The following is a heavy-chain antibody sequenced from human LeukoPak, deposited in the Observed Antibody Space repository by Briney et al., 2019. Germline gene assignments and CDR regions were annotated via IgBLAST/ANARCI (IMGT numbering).Heavy chain of an antibody. CDR1: GYNFKTYG. CDR3: ARESKIVYAVAGTDRAYDY. CDR2: IGYNGHT. D-gene: IGHD6-19*01. J-gene: IGHJ4*02. V-gene: IGHV1-18*01. Sequence: ASVKVSCKTSGYNFKTYGFSWVRQAPGQGLEWMGWIGYNGHTNYADNLQGRVTMTIDTSTSTAYLELRSLRSDDTAVYFCARESKIVYAVAGTDRAYDYWGQGTLVTVSS.